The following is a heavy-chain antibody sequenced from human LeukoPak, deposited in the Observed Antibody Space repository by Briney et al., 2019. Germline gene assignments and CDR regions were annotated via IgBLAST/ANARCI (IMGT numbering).Heavy chain of an antibody. D-gene: IGHD5-24*01. CDR3: AKQMGLYYFDY. CDR1: GFTFSSYV. Sequence: SGGSLRLSCAASGFTFSSYVMSWARQAPGKGLEWVSAISGSGGSTYYADSVKGRFTISRDNSKNTLYLQMNSLRAEDTAVYYCAKQMGLYYFDYWGQGTLVTVSS. J-gene: IGHJ4*02. V-gene: IGHV3-23*01. CDR2: ISGSGGST.